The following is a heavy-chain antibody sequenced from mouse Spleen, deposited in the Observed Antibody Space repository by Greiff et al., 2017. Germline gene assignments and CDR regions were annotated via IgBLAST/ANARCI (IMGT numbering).Heavy chain of an antibody. CDR3: ARRGYYGSSYGYFDV. J-gene: IGHJ1*01. CDR2: INPSSGYT. V-gene: IGHV1-4*01. CDR1: GYTFTSYT. Sequence: QVQLQQSGAELARPGASVKMSCKASGYTFTSYTMHWVKQRPGQGLEWIGYINPSSGYTKYNQKFKDKATLTADKSSSTACMQLSSLTSEDSAVYYCARRGYYGSSYGYFDVWGAGTTVTVSS. D-gene: IGHD1-1*01.